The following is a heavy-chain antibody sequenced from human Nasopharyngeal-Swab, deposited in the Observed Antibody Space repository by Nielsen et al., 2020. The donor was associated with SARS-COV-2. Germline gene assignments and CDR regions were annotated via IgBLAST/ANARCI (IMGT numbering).Heavy chain of an antibody. CDR1: GFTFRSRS. D-gene: IGHD1-1*01. V-gene: IGHV3-48*01. CDR3: VRDGYTTGRNDAFDI. J-gene: IGHJ3*02. CDR2: LNGDSSAK. Sequence: GGSLRLSCVASGFTFRSRSMNWVRQAPGKGLEWVSYLNGDSSAKYYVDSVKGRFTISRDNAKNSLYLQMNSLRVEDTAVYYCVRDGYTTGRNDAFDIWGQGTMVTVSS.